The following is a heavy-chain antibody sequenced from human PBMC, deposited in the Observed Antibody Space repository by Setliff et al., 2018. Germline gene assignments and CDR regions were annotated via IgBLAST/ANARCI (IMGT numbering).Heavy chain of an antibody. Sequence: SETLSLTCTVSGGSISSGDYYWSWIRQPPGKGLEWIGYINYSGSTNYNPSLKSRVTISLDTSKKQFSLKLSSVTAADTAVYYCARDLGHGGDSDYWGQGILVTVSS. J-gene: IGHJ4*02. V-gene: IGHV4-61*08. CDR1: GGSISSGDYY. CDR2: INYSGST. CDR3: ARDLGHGGDSDY. D-gene: IGHD2-21*02.